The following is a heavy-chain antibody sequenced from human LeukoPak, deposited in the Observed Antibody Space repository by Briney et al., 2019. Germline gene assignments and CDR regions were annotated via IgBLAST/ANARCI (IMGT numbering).Heavy chain of an antibody. D-gene: IGHD5-18*01. CDR3: AKDGGRGFNYGLYYFDH. V-gene: IGHV1-2*02. Sequence: ASVKVSCKASGYTFTGYYMHWVRQAPGQGLEWMGWINPNSGGTNYAQKFQGRVTMTRDTSISTAYMELSRLRSDDTAVYYCAKDGGRGFNYGLYYFDHWGQGTLVTVSS. CDR2: INPNSGGT. J-gene: IGHJ4*02. CDR1: GYTFTGYY.